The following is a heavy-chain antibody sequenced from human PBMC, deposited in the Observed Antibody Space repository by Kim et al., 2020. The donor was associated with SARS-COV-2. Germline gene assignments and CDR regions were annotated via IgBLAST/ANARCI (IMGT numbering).Heavy chain of an antibody. V-gene: IGHV3-33*01. J-gene: IGHJ3*02. D-gene: IGHD6-25*01. CDR2: IWYDGSNK. CDR1: GFTFSSYG. Sequence: GGSLRLSCAASGFTFSSYGMHWVRQAPGKGLEWVAAIWYDGSNKYYADSVKGRFTISRENSKNSPYLQTNSLRAEDTAVYYCAREPQIAAVFDNWGQGT. CDR3: AREPQIAAVFDN.